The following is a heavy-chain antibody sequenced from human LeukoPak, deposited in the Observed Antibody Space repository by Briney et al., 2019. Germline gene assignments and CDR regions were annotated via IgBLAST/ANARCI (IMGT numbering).Heavy chain of an antibody. CDR1: GFTLSSHE. CDR3: ARSPSSGYDHMDY. J-gene: IGHJ4*02. CDR2: ISRSGFTS. Sequence: GGSLRLSCAVSGFTLSSHEMNWVRQAPGKGLEWISYISRSGFTSYYADSVKGRFTISRDDAENSPYLQMNSLRADDTSVYYCARSPSSGYDHMDYWGRGTLVTVSS. V-gene: IGHV3-48*03. D-gene: IGHD5-12*01.